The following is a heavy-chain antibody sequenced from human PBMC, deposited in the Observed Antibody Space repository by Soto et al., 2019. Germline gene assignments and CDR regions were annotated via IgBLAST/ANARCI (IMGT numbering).Heavy chain of an antibody. CDR2: ISGGGDQS. J-gene: IGHJ5*02. CDR1: GFPFSSHA. Sequence: EVPLLDSGRALVQPGGSLRLSCAASGFPFSSHAMSWVRQVLGKGLDWVSAISGGGDQSYYADFAKGRFTSSRDNSQNRLYLQMHRLRSENTALYCCVRCTLDTIMSSGWCNWFDPWGQGTVVIVSS. V-gene: IGHV3-23*01. D-gene: IGHD6-19*01. CDR3: VRCTLDTIMSSGWCNWFDP.